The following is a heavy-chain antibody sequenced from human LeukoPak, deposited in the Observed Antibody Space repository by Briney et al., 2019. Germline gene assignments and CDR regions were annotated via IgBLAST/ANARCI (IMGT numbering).Heavy chain of an antibody. J-gene: IGHJ4*02. CDR1: GYTLTELS. V-gene: IGHV1-24*01. CDR3: ATSDIVLMVYATFDY. CDR2: FDPEDGET. Sequence: GASVKVSCKVSGYTLTELSMHRVRQAPGKGLEWMGGFDPEDGETIYAQKFQGRVTMTEDTSTDTAYMELSSLRSEDTAVYYCATSDIVLMVYATFDYWGQGTLVTVSS. D-gene: IGHD2-8*01.